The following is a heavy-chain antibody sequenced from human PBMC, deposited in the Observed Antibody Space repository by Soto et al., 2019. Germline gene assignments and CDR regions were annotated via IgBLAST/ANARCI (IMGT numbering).Heavy chain of an antibody. J-gene: IGHJ2*01. Sequence: QVQLQESGPGLVKPSETLSLTCTVSGGSISSYYWSWIRQPPGKGLEWIGYIYYSGSTNYNPSLKSRVTISVDTSKNQFSLKLSSVTAADTAVYYCAVTSNDYGGKDCYFDLWGLGTLVTVSS. CDR3: AVTSNDYGGKDCYFDL. D-gene: IGHD4-17*01. V-gene: IGHV4-59*01. CDR2: IYYSGST. CDR1: GGSISSYY.